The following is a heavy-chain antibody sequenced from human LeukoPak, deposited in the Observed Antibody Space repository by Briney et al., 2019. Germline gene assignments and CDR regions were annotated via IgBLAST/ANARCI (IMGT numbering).Heavy chain of an antibody. Sequence: SVKVSCKASGGTFSSYAISWVRQAPGQGLERMGRIIPILGTANYAQKFQGRVTITADKSTSTAYMELSSLRSEDTAVYYCARGEIGYNSFDYWGQGTLVTVSS. J-gene: IGHJ4*02. D-gene: IGHD5-24*01. CDR2: IIPILGTA. CDR1: GGTFSSYA. CDR3: ARGEIGYNSFDY. V-gene: IGHV1-69*04.